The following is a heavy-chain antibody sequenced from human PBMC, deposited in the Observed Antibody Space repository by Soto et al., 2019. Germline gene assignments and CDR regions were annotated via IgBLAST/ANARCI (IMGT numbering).Heavy chain of an antibody. CDR3: IRDMKYSYYFEAGH. V-gene: IGHV3-49*04. CDR1: GFTFGDSA. J-gene: IGHJ4*02. Sequence: VQVVESGGGLVQPGQSLRLSCFASGFTFGDSAFSWVRQAPGKGLEWVGFIRTKTFGGTTEYAASVKGRFSISRDDSKSIAYLQMNSLKTEDTAVYYCIRDMKYSYYFEAGHWGQGTLVTVSS. D-gene: IGHD5-18*01. CDR2: IRTKTFGGTT.